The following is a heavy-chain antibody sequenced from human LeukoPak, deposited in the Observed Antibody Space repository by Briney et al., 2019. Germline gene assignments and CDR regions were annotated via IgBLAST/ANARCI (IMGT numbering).Heavy chain of an antibody. Sequence: PSETLSLTCAVYGGSFSGYYWSWIRQPPGKGLEWIGEINHSGSTNYNPSLKSRVTISVDTSKNQFSLKLSSVTAADTAVYYCARIPSIAARPYYYYGMDVWGQGTTVTVSS. D-gene: IGHD6-6*01. CDR3: ARIPSIAARPYYYYGMDV. CDR2: INHSGST. V-gene: IGHV4-34*01. J-gene: IGHJ6*02. CDR1: GGSFSGYY.